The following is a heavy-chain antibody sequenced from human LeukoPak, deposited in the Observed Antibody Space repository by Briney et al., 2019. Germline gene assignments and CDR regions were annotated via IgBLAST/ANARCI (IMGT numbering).Heavy chain of an antibody. V-gene: IGHV3-74*01. CDR2: ISSDGSST. CDR3: ARDYYDSSGYAFDN. J-gene: IGHJ4*02. CDR1: GFTFSSYW. Sequence: GGSLRLSCAASGFTFSSYWMHWVRQAPGKGLVWVSRISSDGSSTSYADSVKGRFTISRDNAKNTLYLQMDSLRAEDTAVYYCARDYYDSSGYAFDNWGQGTLVTVSS. D-gene: IGHD3-22*01.